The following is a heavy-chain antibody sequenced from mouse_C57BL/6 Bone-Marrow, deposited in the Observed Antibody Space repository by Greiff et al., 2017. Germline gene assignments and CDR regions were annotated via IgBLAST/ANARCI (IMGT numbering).Heavy chain of an antibody. D-gene: IGHD1-1*01. CDR1: GFNITDDY. Sequence: EVQLQQSGAELVRPGASVTLSCTASGFNITDDYMHWVQQRPEQGLAWIGWIDPANGAPEYASQFQGKATITADTSSNTAYLQLSSLTSEDTAVYYCTTRGYYYGSSDAGFAYWGQGTLVTVSA. V-gene: IGHV14-4*01. CDR2: IDPANGAP. J-gene: IGHJ3*01. CDR3: TTRGYYYGSSDAGFAY.